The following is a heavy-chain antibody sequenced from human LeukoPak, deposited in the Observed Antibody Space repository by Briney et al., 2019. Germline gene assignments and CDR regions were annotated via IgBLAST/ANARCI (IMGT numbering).Heavy chain of an antibody. D-gene: IGHD3-22*01. CDR2: IYYSGSI. CDR3: ARHRYYYDRSGYYKRPPYFDY. CDR1: GGSFSGYY. Sequence: PSETLSLTCAVYGGSFSGYYWSWIRQPPGKGLEWIGSIYYSGSIYYNPSLKSRVTISVDTSTNQFSLKLSSVTAADTAVYYCARHRYYYDRSGYYKRPPYFDYWGQGTPVTVSS. J-gene: IGHJ4*02. V-gene: IGHV4-34*01.